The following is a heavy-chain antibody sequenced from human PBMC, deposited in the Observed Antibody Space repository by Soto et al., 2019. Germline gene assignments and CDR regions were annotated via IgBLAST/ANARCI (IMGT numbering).Heavy chain of an antibody. CDR2: IYYSGST. Sequence: SETLSLTCTVSGGSISSYYWSWIRQPPGKGLEWIGYIYYSGSTNYNPSLKSRVTISVDTSKNQFSLKLSSVTAAETAVYYCEREYGDDAFDIWGQGKMVTVSS. CDR3: EREYGDDAFDI. CDR1: GGSISSYY. V-gene: IGHV4-59*01. J-gene: IGHJ3*02. D-gene: IGHD2-21*02.